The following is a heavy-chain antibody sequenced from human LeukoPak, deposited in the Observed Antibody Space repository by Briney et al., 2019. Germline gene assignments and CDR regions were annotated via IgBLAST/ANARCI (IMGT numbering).Heavy chain of an antibody. CDR1: GGSISSSSYY. D-gene: IGHD5-24*01. Sequence: SETLSLTCTVSGGSISSSSYYWGWIRQPPGKGLEWIGSIYYSGSTYYNPSLKSRVTISVDTSKNQFSLKLSSVTAADTAVYYCASYSVWLQSFGCWGQGTLVTVSS. CDR3: ASYSVWLQSFGC. J-gene: IGHJ4*02. V-gene: IGHV4-39*07. CDR2: IYYSGST.